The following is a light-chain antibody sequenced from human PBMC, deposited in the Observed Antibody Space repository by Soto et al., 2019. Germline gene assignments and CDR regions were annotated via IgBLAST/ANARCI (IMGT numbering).Light chain of an antibody. CDR2: AAS. CDR1: QGITSW. J-gene: IGKJ4*01. V-gene: IGKV1-12*01. Sequence: DIHMTQSPSSVSASVGDRVTITCRASQGITSWLVWYQQKPGKAPKLLIYAASSLQSGVPSRFSGSGSGTDFTLTISSLEPEDFAVYYCQQRSNWPPLTFGGGTKVEIK. CDR3: QQRSNWPPLT.